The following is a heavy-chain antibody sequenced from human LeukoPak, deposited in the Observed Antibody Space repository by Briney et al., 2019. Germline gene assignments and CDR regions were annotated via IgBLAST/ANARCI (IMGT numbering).Heavy chain of an antibody. V-gene: IGHV1-18*01. Sequence: GASVKVSCKASGYTFSNYGISWVRQAPGQGLEWMGWISAYNSNTNFAQKLQGRVTMTTDTSTHTAYMELRSLRSDDTAVYYCASWAGYCSSNNCYATSLDYWGQGTLVTVSA. CDR1: GYTFSNYG. CDR3: ASWAGYCSSNNCYATSLDY. D-gene: IGHD2-2*01. CDR2: ISAYNSNT. J-gene: IGHJ4*02.